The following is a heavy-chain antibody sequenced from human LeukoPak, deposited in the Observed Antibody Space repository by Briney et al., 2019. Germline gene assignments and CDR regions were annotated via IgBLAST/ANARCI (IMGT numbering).Heavy chain of an antibody. Sequence: SETLSLTCAVYGGPFSGYYWSWIRQPPGKGLEWIGEINHSGSTNYNPSLKSRVTISVDTSKNQFSLKLSSVTASDTAVYYCARADTLSSSWYSWGQGTLVTVSS. CDR3: ARADTLSSSWYS. CDR2: INHSGST. CDR1: GGPFSGYY. V-gene: IGHV4-34*01. D-gene: IGHD6-13*01. J-gene: IGHJ4*02.